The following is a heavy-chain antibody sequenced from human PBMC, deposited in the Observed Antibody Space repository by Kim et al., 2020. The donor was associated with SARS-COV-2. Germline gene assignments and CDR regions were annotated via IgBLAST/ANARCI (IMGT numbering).Heavy chain of an antibody. J-gene: IGHJ6*02. D-gene: IGHD3-3*01. CDR1: GYTFTSYG. CDR2: ISAYNGNT. V-gene: IGHV1-18*01. Sequence: ASVKVSCKASGYTFTSYGISWVRQAPGQGLEWMGWISAYNGNTNYAQKLQGRVTMTTDTSTSTAYMELRSLRSDDTAVYYCASFRETYYDFWSGYYGSGEDYGMDVWGQGTTVTVSS. CDR3: ASFRETYYDFWSGYYGSGEDYGMDV.